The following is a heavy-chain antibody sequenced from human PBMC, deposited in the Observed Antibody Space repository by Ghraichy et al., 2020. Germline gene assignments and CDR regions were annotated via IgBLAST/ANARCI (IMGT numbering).Heavy chain of an antibody. D-gene: IGHD3-9*01. CDR3: AREPQNFDWLDHGWFDP. V-gene: IGHV4-31*03. CDR1: GGSISSGGYY. CDR2: IYYSGST. J-gene: IGHJ5*02. Sequence: SETLSLTCTVSGGSISSGGYYWSWIRQHPGKGLEWIGYIYYSGSTYYNPSLKSRVTISVDTSKNQFSLKLSSVTAADTAVYYCAREPQNFDWLDHGWFDPWGQGTLVTVSS.